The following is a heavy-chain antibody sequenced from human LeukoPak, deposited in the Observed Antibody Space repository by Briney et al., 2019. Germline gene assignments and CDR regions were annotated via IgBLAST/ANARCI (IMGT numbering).Heavy chain of an antibody. CDR3: ARGPSITMVRGGQWYYYMDV. D-gene: IGHD3-10*01. CDR2: INPSDGST. Sequence: ASVKVSCKASGYTFISYYMHWVRQAPGQGLEWMGIINPSDGSTSYAQKFQGRVTMTRDTSTSTVYMELSSLRSEDTAVYYCARGPSITMVRGGQWYYYMDVWGKGTTVTVSS. CDR1: GYTFISYY. V-gene: IGHV1-46*01. J-gene: IGHJ6*03.